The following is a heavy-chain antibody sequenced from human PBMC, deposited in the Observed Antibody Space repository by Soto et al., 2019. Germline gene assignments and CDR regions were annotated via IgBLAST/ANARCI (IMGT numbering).Heavy chain of an antibody. CDR1: GFMFGTYW. J-gene: IGHJ6*02. CDR3: VRATLSWGHYYFRGLDV. Sequence: GGSLRLSCAATGFMFGTYWMSWVRQAPGKGLEWVANIKHDGNEKYYADSVKGRLTVSRDNVKNFLHLQMSSLRGDDTGVYFCVRATLSWGHYYFRGLDVWGQGTTVTVSS. CDR2: IKHDGNEK. D-gene: IGHD3-22*01. V-gene: IGHV3-7*01.